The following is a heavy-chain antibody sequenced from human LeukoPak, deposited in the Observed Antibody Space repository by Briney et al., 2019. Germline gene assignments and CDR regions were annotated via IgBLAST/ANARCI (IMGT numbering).Heavy chain of an antibody. CDR3: ARGGTMTTVPL. V-gene: IGHV4-59*08. D-gene: IGHD4-17*01. CDR1: GGSMSSYY. CDR2: MYYSGST. Sequence: PSETLSLTCIVSGGSMSSYYWSWIRQPPGKGLEWIGYMYYSGSTNYNYNPSLKSPVTISVDTSKNQFSLKLSSVTAADTAVYYCARGGTMTTVPLWGQGTLVTVSS. J-gene: IGHJ4*02.